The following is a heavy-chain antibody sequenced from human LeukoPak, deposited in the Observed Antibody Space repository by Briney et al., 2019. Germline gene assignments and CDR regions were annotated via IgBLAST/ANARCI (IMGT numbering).Heavy chain of an antibody. V-gene: IGHV1-18*01. J-gene: IGHJ4*02. CDR3: ARDRPDYYDSSGYYRDNFDY. CDR1: GYTFTSYG. D-gene: IGHD3-22*01. CDR2: ISAYNGNT. Sequence: ASVKVSCKASGYTFTSYGISWVRQAPGQGLEWMGWISAYNGNTNYAQKLQGRVTMTTDTSTGTAYMELRSLRSDDTAVYYCARDRPDYYDSSGYYRDNFDYWGQGTLVTVSS.